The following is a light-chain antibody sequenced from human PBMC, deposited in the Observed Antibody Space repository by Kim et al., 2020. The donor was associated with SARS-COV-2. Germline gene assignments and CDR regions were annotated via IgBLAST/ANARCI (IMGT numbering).Light chain of an antibody. V-gene: IGKV1-39*01. CDR3: QQSYSTPYT. Sequence: SASVGDIVTITCRASQSISSYLNWYQQKPGKAPKLLIYAASSLQSGVPSRFSGSGSGTDFTLTISSLQPVDFATYYCQQSYSTPYTFGQGTKLEI. CDR1: QSISSY. J-gene: IGKJ2*01. CDR2: AAS.